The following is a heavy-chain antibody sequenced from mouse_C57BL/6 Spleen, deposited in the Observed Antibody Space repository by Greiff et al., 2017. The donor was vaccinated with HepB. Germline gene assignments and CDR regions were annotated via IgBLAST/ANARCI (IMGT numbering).Heavy chain of an antibody. D-gene: IGHD1-1*01. CDR2: INPSNGGT. Sequence: VQLQQSGTELVKPGASVKLSCKASGYTFTSYWMHWVKQRPGQGLEWIGNINPSNGGTNYNEKFKSKATLTVDKSSSTAYMQLSSLTSEDSAVYYWAREVVLLRYFDVWGTGTTVTVSS. CDR3: AREVVLLRYFDV. V-gene: IGHV1-53*01. J-gene: IGHJ1*03. CDR1: GYTFTSYW.